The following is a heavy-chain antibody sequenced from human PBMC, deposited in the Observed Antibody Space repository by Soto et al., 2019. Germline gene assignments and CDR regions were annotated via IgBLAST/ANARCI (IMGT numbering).Heavy chain of an antibody. CDR2: IYHSGST. Sequence: QVHLQESGPGLVKPSGTLSLTCAVSGGSISSDNWWSWVRQPPGKGLEWIGEIYHSGSTNYNPSLXXRXTIXLDKSKHQFSLNLSFVTAADTAVYYCARSTVTEDYWGQGTLVTVSS. D-gene: IGHD4-17*01. CDR1: GGSISSDNW. CDR3: ARSTVTEDY. V-gene: IGHV4-4*02. J-gene: IGHJ4*02.